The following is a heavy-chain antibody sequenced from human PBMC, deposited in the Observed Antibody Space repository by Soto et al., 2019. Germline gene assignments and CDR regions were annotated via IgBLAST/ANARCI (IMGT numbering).Heavy chain of an antibody. CDR2: IHPNGGDT. V-gene: IGHV1-2*02. D-gene: IGHD3-10*01. CDR3: ARAILQNLYYSSARDA. J-gene: IGHJ6*02. Sequence: QVQLVQSGAAVKKPGASVKVSCKASGYPFIDSYLHWVRQAPAQGLEWMGWIHPNGGDTISAQKFQGRGTLTRDTSINTAYMELTRLTSDDTAVYFCARAILQNLYYSSARDAGGQGTTVTVSS. CDR1: GYPFIDSY.